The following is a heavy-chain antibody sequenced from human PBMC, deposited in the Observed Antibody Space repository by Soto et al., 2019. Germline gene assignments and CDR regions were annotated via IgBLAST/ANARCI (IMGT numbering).Heavy chain of an antibody. V-gene: IGHV4-4*02. CDR2: IYHSGST. J-gene: IGHJ4*02. CDR3: ARGGWQQLVSVSLKTPEFDY. Sequence: PSETLSLTCAVSGGSISSSNWWSWVRQPPGKGLEWIGEIYHSGSTNYNPSLKSRVTISVDKSKNQFSLKLSSVTAADTAVYYCARGGWQQLVSVSLKTPEFDYWGQGTLVTVSS. D-gene: IGHD6-13*01. CDR1: GGSISSSNW.